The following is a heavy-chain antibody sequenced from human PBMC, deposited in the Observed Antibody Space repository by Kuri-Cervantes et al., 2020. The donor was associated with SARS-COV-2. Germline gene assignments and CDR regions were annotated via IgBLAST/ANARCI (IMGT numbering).Heavy chain of an antibody. J-gene: IGHJ4*02. D-gene: IGHD1-26*01. Sequence: GGSLKISCAASGFPFRSYAMHWVRQAPGKGLEWVAVISYDGNRRYYADSVKGRFSISRENSNNTLYLQMNSLSDEDTAVYFCAIAHTGSYYPLDFWGQGTLVTVSS. CDR2: ISYDGNRR. CDR3: AIAHTGSYYPLDF. V-gene: IGHV3-30*01. CDR1: GFPFRSYA.